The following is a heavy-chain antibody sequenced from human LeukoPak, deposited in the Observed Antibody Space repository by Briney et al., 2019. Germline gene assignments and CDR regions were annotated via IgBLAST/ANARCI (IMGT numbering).Heavy chain of an antibody. Sequence: GGSLRFSCAASGFTFSSYSMNWVRQAPGKGLEWVSSISSSSSYIYYADSVKGRFTISRDNAKNSLYLQMNSLRAEDTAVYYCARGPSSSWYRGYYFDYWGQGTLVTVSS. CDR3: ARGPSSSWYRGYYFDY. CDR2: ISSSSSYI. CDR1: GFTFSSYS. D-gene: IGHD6-13*01. V-gene: IGHV3-21*01. J-gene: IGHJ4*02.